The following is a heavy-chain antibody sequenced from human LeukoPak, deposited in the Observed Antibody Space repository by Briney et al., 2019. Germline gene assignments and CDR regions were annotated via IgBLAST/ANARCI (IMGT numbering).Heavy chain of an antibody. CDR3: AKSYFDYSTYSSYYFNL. V-gene: IGHV4-4*09. J-gene: IGHJ4*02. CDR2: IYTDGST. Sequence: PSETLSLTCTVSGGSICSDYWSWIRQPPGRGLEWIGYIYTDGSTNYNPSLKSRVTISVDTSKNQFAPKLSSVTAADTAVYYCAKSYFDYSTYSSYYFNLGGQGALVTVSS. CDR1: GGSICSDY. D-gene: IGHD4-11*01.